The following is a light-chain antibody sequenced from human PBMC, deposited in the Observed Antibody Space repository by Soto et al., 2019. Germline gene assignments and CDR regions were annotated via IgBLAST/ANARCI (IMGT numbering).Light chain of an antibody. CDR3: QQRNIWPPVT. V-gene: IGKV3-11*01. CDR2: GAF. J-gene: IGKJ5*01. Sequence: EIVLTHSPDTLSLSPCERATLSCSATPSVTNFLAWYQQKPGQAPRLLIYGAFNRATGIPARFSGSGSGTDFTLTISSLEPEDSAIYYCQQRNIWPPVTFGQGTRLEIK. CDR1: PSVTNF.